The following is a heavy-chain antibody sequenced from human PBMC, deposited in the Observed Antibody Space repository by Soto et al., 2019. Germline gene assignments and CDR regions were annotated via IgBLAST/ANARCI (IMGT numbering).Heavy chain of an antibody. CDR1: GGTFSSYA. J-gene: IGHJ6*02. CDR3: ARRGYDFWSGMYYYYYYGMDV. D-gene: IGHD3-3*01. Sequence: SVKVSCKASGGTFSSYAISWVRQAPGQGLEWMGGIIPIFGTANYAQKFQGRVTITADKSTSTAYMELSSLRSEDTAVYYCARRGYDFWSGMYYYYYYGMDVWGQGTAVTVSS. V-gene: IGHV1-69*06. CDR2: IIPIFGTA.